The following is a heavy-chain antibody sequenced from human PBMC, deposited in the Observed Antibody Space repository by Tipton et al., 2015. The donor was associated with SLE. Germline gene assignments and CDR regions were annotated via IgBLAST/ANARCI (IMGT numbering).Heavy chain of an antibody. CDR3: AREKGSDSSGSDAFDM. Sequence: SLILSFSSSLFTFISYTFNLFLHAPWHVLYFFSSIISSSGYIYYADSVNGRFTISRDNSRNTLYLQMNSLRAEDTAAYYCAREKGSDSSGSDAFDMWGQGTMVTVSS. V-gene: IGHV3-21*01. CDR2: IISSSGYI. D-gene: IGHD3-22*01. CDR1: LFTFISYT. J-gene: IGHJ3*02.